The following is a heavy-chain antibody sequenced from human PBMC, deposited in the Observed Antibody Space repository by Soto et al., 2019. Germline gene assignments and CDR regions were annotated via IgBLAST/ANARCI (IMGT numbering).Heavy chain of an antibody. CDR3: AKTYGPGNHYQAS. Sequence: PGGSLRLSCAASGFTISTFGMSWVRQAPGKGLEWVSISDDRSYYADSVKGRFTISRDNSRNTLYLQMDSLTADDTAIYYCAKTYGPGNHYQASWGLGTLVTVS. J-gene: IGHJ5*02. CDR2: SDDRS. D-gene: IGHD3-10*01. V-gene: IGHV3-23*01. CDR1: GFTISTFG.